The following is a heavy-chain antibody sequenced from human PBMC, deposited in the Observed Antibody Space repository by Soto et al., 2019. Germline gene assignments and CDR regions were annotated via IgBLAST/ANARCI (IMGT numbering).Heavy chain of an antibody. J-gene: IGHJ5*02. Sequence: SETLSLTCAVSGGSISSGSYYWCWLRRHPGKGLEWIGNIYYSGSTYYNPSLKSRVTISVDTTKNQFSLKLSFVAAADAAVYYCVRGLSGRTANNWLDPWGQGTLVTVSS. V-gene: IGHV4-31*11. D-gene: IGHD3-10*01. CDR1: GGSISSGSYY. CDR3: VRGLSGRTANNWLDP. CDR2: IYYSGST.